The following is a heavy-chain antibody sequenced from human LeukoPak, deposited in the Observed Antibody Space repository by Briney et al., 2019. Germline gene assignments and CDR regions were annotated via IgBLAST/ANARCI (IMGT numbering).Heavy chain of an antibody. CDR3: ARRRGYYYMDV. CDR2: IYYSGST. V-gene: IGHV4-39*07. Sequence: SETLSLTCTVSGGSISSSSYYWGWIRQPPGKGLEWIGSIYYSGSTNYNPSLKSRVTVSVDTSKNQFSLKLSSVTAADTAVYYCARRRGYYYMDVWGKGTTVTVSS. CDR1: GGSISSSSYY. J-gene: IGHJ6*03.